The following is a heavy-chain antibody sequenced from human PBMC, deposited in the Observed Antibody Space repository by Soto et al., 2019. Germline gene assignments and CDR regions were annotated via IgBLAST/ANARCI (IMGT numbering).Heavy chain of an antibody. CDR1: GGSFSGYY. D-gene: IGHD2-2*02. CDR3: ARGYCSSTSCYTRYYYYGMDV. J-gene: IGHJ6*02. V-gene: IGHV4-34*01. CDR2: INHSGST. Sequence: SETLSLTCAVYGGSFSGYYWSWLRQPPGKGLEWIGEINHSGSTNYNPSLKSRVTISVDTSKNQFSLKLSSVTAADTAVYYCARGYCSSTSCYTRYYYYGMDVWGQGTTVTVSS.